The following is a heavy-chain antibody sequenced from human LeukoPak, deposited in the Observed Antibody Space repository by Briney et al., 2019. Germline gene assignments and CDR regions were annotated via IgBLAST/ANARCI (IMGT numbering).Heavy chain of an antibody. CDR3: AKDRTQGSGWYLVFDY. V-gene: IGHV3-23*01. CDR1: GFTYSISS. CDR2: IRDNSITT. Sequence: GGSLRLSCAASGFTYSISSMSWVRQAPGKGLEWVATIRDNSITTYYADSLKGRFTISRDASKNTLYLQMDSLRVEDTAVYFCAKDRTQGSGWYLVFDYWSQGTLVSVSS. J-gene: IGHJ4*02. D-gene: IGHD6-19*01.